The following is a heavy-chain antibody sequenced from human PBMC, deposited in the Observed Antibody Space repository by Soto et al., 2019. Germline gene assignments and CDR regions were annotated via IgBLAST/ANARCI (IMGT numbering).Heavy chain of an antibody. J-gene: IGHJ5*02. Sequence: SETLSLTCTVSGGSISSYYWSWIRQPPGKGLEWIGYIYYSGSTNYNPSLKSRVTISVDTSKNQFSLKLSSVTAADTAVYYCARAHSSAGEPRKTNWFDPWGQGTLVTVSS. CDR3: ARAHSSAGEPRKTNWFDP. CDR2: IYYSGST. V-gene: IGHV4-59*12. CDR1: GGSISSYY. D-gene: IGHD6-25*01.